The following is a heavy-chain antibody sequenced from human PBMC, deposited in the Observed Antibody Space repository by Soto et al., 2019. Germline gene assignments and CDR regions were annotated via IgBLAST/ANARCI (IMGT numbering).Heavy chain of an antibody. J-gene: IGHJ2*01. CDR3: TTDPWGTYYYDSSVSPIFGYFDL. CDR1: GFSFSQAW. V-gene: IGHV3-15*06. Sequence: EVQLVESGGGLVKPGGSLRLSCAASGFSFSQAWMSWVRQAPGKGLEWVGRIKNKIDGEITNYATPVKGRFTVSRDDSKQTLYLQMNSLKTEDTAIYYCTTDPWGTYYYDSSVSPIFGYFDLWGRGTLVTVSS. D-gene: IGHD3-22*01. CDR2: IKNKIDGEIT.